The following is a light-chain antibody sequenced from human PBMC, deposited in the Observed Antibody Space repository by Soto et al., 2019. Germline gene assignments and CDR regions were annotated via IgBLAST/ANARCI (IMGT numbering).Light chain of an antibody. Sequence: QSVLTQPPSVSAAPGQKVTISWSGSCSNIGNNYVSWYQQLPGTAPRLLIYDNNKRPSGIPDRFSGSKSGTSATLGITGLQTGDEADYYCGTWDSSLSAGVFGGGTKLTVL. CDR1: CSNIGNNY. CDR3: GTWDSSLSAGV. CDR2: DNN. J-gene: IGLJ2*01. V-gene: IGLV1-51*01.